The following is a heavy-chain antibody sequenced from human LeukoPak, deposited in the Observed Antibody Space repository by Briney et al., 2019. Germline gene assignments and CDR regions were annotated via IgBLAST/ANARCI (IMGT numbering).Heavy chain of an antibody. Sequence: GASVKVSCKASGYTFTSYYMHWVRQAPGQGLEWMGIINPSGGSTSYAQKFQGRVTMTRDTSTSTVYMELSSLRSEDTAVCCCARAERLAAAELHFDYWGQGTLVTVSS. CDR1: GYTFTSYY. CDR2: INPSGGST. J-gene: IGHJ4*02. D-gene: IGHD6-13*01. V-gene: IGHV1-46*01. CDR3: ARAERLAAAELHFDY.